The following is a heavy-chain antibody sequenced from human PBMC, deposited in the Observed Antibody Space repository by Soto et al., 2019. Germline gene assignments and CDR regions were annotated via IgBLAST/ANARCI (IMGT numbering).Heavy chain of an antibody. J-gene: IGHJ4*02. CDR1: GYTFTSYG. CDR3: ARETDSDGRFDY. V-gene: IGHV1-18*01. CDR2: ISAYNGNA. D-gene: IGHD5-18*01. Sequence: ASVKFSCKASGYTFTSYGISWVRQAPGQGRECMGWISAYNGNANDXXKLQGRVXXTTDRSTSTAXMELRXLGCDDTAVYYCARETDSDGRFDYWVQGTLVTVSS.